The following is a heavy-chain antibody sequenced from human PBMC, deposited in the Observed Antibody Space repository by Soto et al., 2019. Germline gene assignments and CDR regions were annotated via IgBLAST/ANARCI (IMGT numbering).Heavy chain of an antibody. Sequence: ASVNVSCKSSGYTFTGYYIHWGRQGPGQGLEWMGWINPNSGGTNYAQRFQGGVTMTRDTSISTAYMELSRLRSDDTAVYYCARVAFAVAGPNWFDPWGKGTLVTVSS. J-gene: IGHJ5*02. D-gene: IGHD6-19*01. CDR3: ARVAFAVAGPNWFDP. CDR1: GYTFTGYY. V-gene: IGHV1-2*02. CDR2: INPNSGGT.